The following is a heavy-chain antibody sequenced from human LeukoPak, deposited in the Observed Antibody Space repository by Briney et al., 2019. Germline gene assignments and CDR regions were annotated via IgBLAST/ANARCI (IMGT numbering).Heavy chain of an antibody. CDR1: GGSLSSSSTYY. J-gene: IGHJ4*02. V-gene: IGHV4-39*01. CDR2: INYSGST. CDR3: ARRITGTTSDSFDY. D-gene: IGHD1-20*01. Sequence: SETLSLTCTVSGGSLSSSSTYYRGWIRQPPGKGLEWIGAINYSGSTYYNPSLKSLVTMSVDTSKNQFSLKLTSVTVADTAVYYCARRITGTTSDSFDYWGQGTLVTVSS.